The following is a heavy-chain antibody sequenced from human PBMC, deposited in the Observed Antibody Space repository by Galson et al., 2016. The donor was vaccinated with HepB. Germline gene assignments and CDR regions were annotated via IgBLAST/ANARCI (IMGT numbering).Heavy chain of an antibody. J-gene: IGHJ4*01. V-gene: IGHV3-21*01. CDR1: GFTYSNYY. D-gene: IGHD5-12*01. Sequence: LRLSCAASGFTYSNYYMNWVRQAPGKAPEWVSTISRDGSDIYYADSVKGRFTISRDNAKNSLFLQMTSLRADDTAVYYCARGSPGYTPDFDYWGQGTLVTVSS. CDR3: ARGSPGYTPDFDY. CDR2: ISRDGSDI.